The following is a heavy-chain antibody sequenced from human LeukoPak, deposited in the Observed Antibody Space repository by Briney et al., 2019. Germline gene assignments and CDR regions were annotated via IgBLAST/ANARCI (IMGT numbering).Heavy chain of an antibody. J-gene: IGHJ4*02. CDR3: ARACTNGVCSPADY. V-gene: IGHV4-39*07. D-gene: IGHD2-8*01. Sequence: ASETLSLTCTVSGGSIKSSTYYWGWIRQPPGKGLEWIGSIYYSGSTYYNPSLKSRVTISVDTSKNQFSLKLSSVTAADTAVYYCARACTNGVCSPADYWGQGTLVTVSS. CDR2: IYYSGST. CDR1: GGSIKSSTYY.